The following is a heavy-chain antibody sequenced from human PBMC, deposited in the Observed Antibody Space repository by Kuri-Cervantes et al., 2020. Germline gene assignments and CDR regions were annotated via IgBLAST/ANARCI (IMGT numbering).Heavy chain of an antibody. D-gene: IGHD1-26*01. CDR1: GFTFSSYG. CDR2: IRYDGSNK. CDR3: AKDRGSYYDY. Sequence: GESLKISCAASGFTFSSYGMHWVRQAPGKGLEWVAFIRYDGSNKYYADSVKGRFTISRDNSKNTLYLQMNSLRAEDTAVYYCAKDRGSYYDYWGQGTLVTDSS. V-gene: IGHV3-30*02. J-gene: IGHJ4*02.